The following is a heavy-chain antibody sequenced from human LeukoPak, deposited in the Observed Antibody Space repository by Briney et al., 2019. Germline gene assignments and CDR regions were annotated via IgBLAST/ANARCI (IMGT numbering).Heavy chain of an antibody. J-gene: IGHJ6*02. Sequence: ASVKVSCKASGYTFTSYYMHWVRQAPGQGLEWMGLINPSGGSTSYAQKFQGRVTMTRDTSTSTVYMELSSLRSEDTAVYYCARVPDSSSWYGDYYYGMDVWGQGTTVTVSS. V-gene: IGHV1-46*01. CDR2: INPSGGST. CDR1: GYTFTSYY. CDR3: ARVPDSSSWYGDYYYGMDV. D-gene: IGHD6-13*01.